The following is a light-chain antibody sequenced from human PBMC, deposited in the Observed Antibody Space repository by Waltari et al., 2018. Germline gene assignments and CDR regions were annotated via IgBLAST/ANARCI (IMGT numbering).Light chain of an antibody. V-gene: IGLV1-44*01. CDR3: VAWDHSLNAYV. CDR2: KNN. CDR1: SSNIGSDT. Sequence: QSVLTQPPSASGTPGQRVTISCSGGSSNIGSDTVNWYQQLPGTAPKLLIYKNNRRPAGVPDRFSGSKSGTSAALAISGLQSEDEADYYCVAWDHSLNAYVFGTGTKVSAL. J-gene: IGLJ1*01.